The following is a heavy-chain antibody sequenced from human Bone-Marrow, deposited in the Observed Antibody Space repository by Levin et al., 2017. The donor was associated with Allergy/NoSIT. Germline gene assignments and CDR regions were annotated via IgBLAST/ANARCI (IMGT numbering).Heavy chain of an antibody. V-gene: IGHV4-59*08. Sequence: SCTVSGGSISYYYWSWIRRPPGKALDWIGSIYYNGNTNYNPSHTGRLTISVDTSKKQLSLQLSSVTAADTALYYCARHYYDTSGQDAFDIWGQGTMVTVFS. CDR2: IYYNGNT. D-gene: IGHD3-22*01. CDR1: GGSISYYY. CDR3: ARHYYDTSGQDAFDI. J-gene: IGHJ3*02.